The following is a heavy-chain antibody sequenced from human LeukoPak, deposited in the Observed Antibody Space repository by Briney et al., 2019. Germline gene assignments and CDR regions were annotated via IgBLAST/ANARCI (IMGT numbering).Heavy chain of an antibody. CDR3: ARHPYYYYYMDV. J-gene: IGHJ6*03. CDR2: IYYSGST. Sequence: SETLSLTCTVSGGSISTSSYYWGWIRQPPGKGLEWIGSIYYSGSTYYNPSLKSRVTISVDTSKNQFSLKLSSVTAADTAVCYCARHPYYYYYMDVWGKGTTVTVSS. V-gene: IGHV4-39*01. CDR1: GGSISTSSYY.